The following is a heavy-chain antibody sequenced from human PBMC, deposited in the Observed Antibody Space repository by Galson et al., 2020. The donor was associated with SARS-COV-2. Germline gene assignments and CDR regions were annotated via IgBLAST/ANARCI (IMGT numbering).Heavy chain of an antibody. CDR2: IDSTSTYM. CDR1: GFTFSPFS. CDR3: ARGWSLGMDV. J-gene: IGHJ6*02. V-gene: IGHV3-21*01. Sequence: GGSLRLSCAASGFTFSPFSMNWVRQAPGKGLEWVSSIDSTSTYMHYGDSVQGRFTISRDNAKNSLYLQMNSLRADDTAVYYCARGWSLGMDVWGQGTTVTVSS. D-gene: IGHD2-15*01.